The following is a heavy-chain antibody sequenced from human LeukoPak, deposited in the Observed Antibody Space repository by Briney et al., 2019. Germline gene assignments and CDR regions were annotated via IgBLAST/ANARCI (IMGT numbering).Heavy chain of an antibody. D-gene: IGHD3-10*01. Sequence: GRSLRHSCSASGFTFSSYAMHWVRQAPGKGLEWVAVISYDGSNKYYADSVKGRFTISRDNSKNTLYLQMNSLRAEDTAVYYCARDRVGGSGSFFDYWGQGTLVTVSS. J-gene: IGHJ4*02. CDR1: GFTFSSYA. CDR3: ARDRVGGSGSFFDY. CDR2: ISYDGSNK. V-gene: IGHV3-30-3*01.